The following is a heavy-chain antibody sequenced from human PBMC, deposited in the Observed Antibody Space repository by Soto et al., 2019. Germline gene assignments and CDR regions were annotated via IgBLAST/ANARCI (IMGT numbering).Heavy chain of an antibody. V-gene: IGHV3-21*01. D-gene: IGHD3-22*01. Sequence: AALRLSCAASGFTFSSYSMNWVRQAPGKGLEWVSSISSSSSYIYYADSVKGRFTISRDNAKNSLYLQMNSLRAEDTAVYYCASFKYYYDSSGYFHDAFDIWGQGTMVTVSS. CDR3: ASFKYYYDSSGYFHDAFDI. CDR2: ISSSSSYI. J-gene: IGHJ3*02. CDR1: GFTFSSYS.